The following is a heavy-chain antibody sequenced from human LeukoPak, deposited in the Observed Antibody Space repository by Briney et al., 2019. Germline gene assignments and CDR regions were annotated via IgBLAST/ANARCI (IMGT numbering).Heavy chain of an antibody. CDR3: ARVIPHYYDSSGYLY. J-gene: IGHJ4*02. CDR2: IRYDGSNK. V-gene: IGHV3-30*02. CDR1: GFTFSSYG. D-gene: IGHD3-22*01. Sequence: PGGSLRLSCAASGFTFSSYGMHWVRQAPGKGLEWVAFIRYDGSNKYYTDSVKGRFTISRDNSKNTLYLQMNSLRAEDTAVYYCARVIPHYYDSSGYLYWGQGTLVTVSS.